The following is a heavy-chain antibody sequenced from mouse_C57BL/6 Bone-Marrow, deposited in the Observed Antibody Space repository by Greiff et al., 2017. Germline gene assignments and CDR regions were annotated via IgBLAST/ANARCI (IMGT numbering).Heavy chain of an antibody. Sequence: EVKLEESGAELVRPGASVTLSCTASGFNIKDDYMHWVKQRPEQGLEWIGWIDPENGDTEYASKFQGKATITADTSSNTAYLQLSSLTSEDTAVYYCTTYGYYPWFAYWGQGTLVTVSA. CDR1: GFNIKDDY. D-gene: IGHD2-3*01. J-gene: IGHJ3*01. V-gene: IGHV14-4*01. CDR2: IDPENGDT. CDR3: TTYGYYPWFAY.